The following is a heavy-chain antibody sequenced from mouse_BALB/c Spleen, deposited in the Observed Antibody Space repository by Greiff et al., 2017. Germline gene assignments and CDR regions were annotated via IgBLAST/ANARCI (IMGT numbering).Heavy chain of an antibody. J-gene: IGHJ2*01. CDR3: ARSEGWYLDY. CDR2: IYPGDGST. D-gene: IGHD2-1*01. V-gene: IGHV1S56*01. Sequence: VQLQQSGAELVRPGTSVKVSCKASGYTFTSYDINWVKQRPGQGLEWIGWIYPGDGSTKYNEKFKGKATLTADKSSSTAYMQLSSLTSENSAVYFCARSEGWYLDYWGQGTTLTVSS. CDR1: GYTFTSYD.